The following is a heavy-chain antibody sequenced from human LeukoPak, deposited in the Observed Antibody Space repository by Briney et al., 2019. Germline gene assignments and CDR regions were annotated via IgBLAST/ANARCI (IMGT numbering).Heavy chain of an antibody. CDR1: GFTFSSYA. J-gene: IGHJ4*02. V-gene: IGHV3-23*01. CDR3: ARDRPSYDFWSGPIDY. D-gene: IGHD3-3*01. CDR2: ISGSGGST. Sequence: PGGSLRLFCAASGFTFSSYAMSWVRQAPGKGLEWVSAISGSGGSTYYAGSVKGRFTISRDNSKNTLYMQMNSLRAEDTAVYYCARDRPSYDFWSGPIDYWGQGTLVTVSS.